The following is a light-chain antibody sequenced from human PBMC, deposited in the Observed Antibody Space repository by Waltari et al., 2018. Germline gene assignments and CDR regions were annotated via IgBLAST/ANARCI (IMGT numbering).Light chain of an antibody. CDR1: QSLLHSNGYNY. CDR3: QQYNSYPFT. J-gene: IGKJ4*01. V-gene: IGKV2-28*01. CDR2: LGS. Sequence: DIVMTQSPLSLPVTPGEPASISCRSSQSLLHSNGYNYLDWYLQKPGQSPQLLIYLGSNRASGVPDRFSGSGSGTAFTLTISSLQPEDFATYYCQQYNSYPFTFGGGTKVEIK.